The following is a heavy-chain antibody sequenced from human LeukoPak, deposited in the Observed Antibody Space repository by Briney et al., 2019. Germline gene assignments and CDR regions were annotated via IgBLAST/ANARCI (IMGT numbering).Heavy chain of an antibody. CDR3: ARDPYSGSSPDAFDI. CDR2: IYGGGST. Sequence: QPGGSLRLSCAASGFTFSTYAMSWVRQAPGKGLEWVSVIYGGGSTYYADSVKGRFTISRDNSKNTLYLQMNSLRAEDTAVYYCARDPYSGSSPDAFDIWGQGTMVTVSS. CDR1: GFTFSTYA. V-gene: IGHV3-66*01. J-gene: IGHJ3*02. D-gene: IGHD1-26*01.